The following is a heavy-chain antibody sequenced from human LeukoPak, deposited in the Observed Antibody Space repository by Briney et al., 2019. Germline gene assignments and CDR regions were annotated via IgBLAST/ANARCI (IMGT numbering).Heavy chain of an antibody. CDR3: ARVGHYDSSGYFIFSSFDY. Sequence: SGGSLRLSCAGSGFTVSTNYMSWVRQAPGKGLEWVSDIYSGGTTYYADSVKGRFTISRDNSKNTLYLQMNSLRAEDTAVYYCARVGHYDSSGYFIFSSFDYWGQGTLVTVSS. CDR2: IYSGGTT. D-gene: IGHD3-22*01. J-gene: IGHJ4*02. CDR1: GFTVSTNY. V-gene: IGHV3-66*01.